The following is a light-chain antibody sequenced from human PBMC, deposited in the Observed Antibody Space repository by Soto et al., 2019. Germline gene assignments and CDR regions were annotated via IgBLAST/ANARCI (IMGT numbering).Light chain of an antibody. J-gene: IGLJ2*01. V-gene: IGLV2-14*01. CDR1: SSDVGGYNY. CDR3: CSYTSSTTPL. CDR2: EVS. Sequence: QSALTQPASVSGSPGQSITISCTGTSSDVGGYNYVSWYQQYPGKAPKLKIYEVSNRPSGVSNRFSGSKSGNTASLTISGLQAEDEADYYCCSYTSSTTPLFGGGTKLTVL.